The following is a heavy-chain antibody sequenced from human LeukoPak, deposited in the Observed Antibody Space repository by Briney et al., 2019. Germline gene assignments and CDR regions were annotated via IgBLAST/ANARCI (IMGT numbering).Heavy chain of an antibody. J-gene: IGHJ3*02. CDR3: TRSTNLEAFDI. CDR2: IYYSGST. CDR1: GGSVSSGTYY. Sequence: PSETLSLTCTVSGGSVSSGTYYWSWILQPPGKGLEWIGYIYYSGSTNYNPSLKSRVTVSVDTSKSQCSLKLNSVTTADTAVYYCTRSTNLEAFDIWGQGTMVTVSS. D-gene: IGHD2-8*01. V-gene: IGHV4-61*01.